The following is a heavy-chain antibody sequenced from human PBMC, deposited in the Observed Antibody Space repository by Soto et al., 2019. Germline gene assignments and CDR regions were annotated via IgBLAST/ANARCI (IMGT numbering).Heavy chain of an antibody. V-gene: IGHV4-34*01. Sequence: SETLSLTCAVYGGSFSTYYWSWIRQPPGKGLEWIGEINHSGSTNYNPSLKSRVAISVDTSKNQFSLKLSSVTAADTAVYYCASREYSSSSDYYYYYMDVWGKGTTVTVSS. CDR2: INHSGST. CDR1: GGSFSTYY. CDR3: ASREYSSSSDYYYYYMDV. D-gene: IGHD6-6*01. J-gene: IGHJ6*03.